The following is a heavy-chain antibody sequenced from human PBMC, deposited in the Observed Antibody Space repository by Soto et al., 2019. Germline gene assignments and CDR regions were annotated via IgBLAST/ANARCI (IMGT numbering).Heavy chain of an antibody. CDR3: ARDRGAGWFVMDV. CDR1: GFGFNFFG. CDR2: SSGDASRI. Sequence: QVQLVESGGGVVQPGTSLRLSCVASGFGFNFFGIHWVRQAPGKGLEWVAGSSGDASRIYYADDLKGRVTISRVNSENTLYLQMTSLRPEDTALYYCARDRGAGWFVMDVWGQGTTVAV. D-gene: IGHD3-10*01. V-gene: IGHV3-30*03. J-gene: IGHJ6*02.